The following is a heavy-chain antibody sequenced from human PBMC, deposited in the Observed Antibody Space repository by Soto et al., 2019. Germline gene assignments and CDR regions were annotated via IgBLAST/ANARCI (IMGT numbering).Heavy chain of an antibody. CDR1: GYSFTNYW. V-gene: IGHV5-51*01. J-gene: IGHJ4*02. CDR3: VTRFTAVATARFDY. D-gene: IGHD2-21*02. CDR2: IYPGDSET. Sequence: GESLKISCKASGYSFTNYWIGWVRQTPGKGLEWMGIIYPGDSETKYSPAFQAQVTISVDKSISTAYLQWSSLKASDTAMYYCVTRFTAVATARFDYWGQGTLVTVSS.